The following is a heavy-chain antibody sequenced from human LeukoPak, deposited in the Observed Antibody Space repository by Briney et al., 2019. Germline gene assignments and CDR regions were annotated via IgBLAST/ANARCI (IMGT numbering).Heavy chain of an antibody. D-gene: IGHD1-1*01. Sequence: PGGSLRLSCAASGFTFSTYGMHWVRQAPGKGLEWVAFIRYDSTNKYYRDSVKGRFTISRDNSKNTLYLQMNSLRVEDTAVYFCAKDKDPWKSTAISDFDYWGQGSLVTVPS. CDR3: AKDKDPWKSTAISDFDY. CDR2: IRYDSTNK. J-gene: IGHJ4*02. CDR1: GFTFSTYG. V-gene: IGHV3-30*02.